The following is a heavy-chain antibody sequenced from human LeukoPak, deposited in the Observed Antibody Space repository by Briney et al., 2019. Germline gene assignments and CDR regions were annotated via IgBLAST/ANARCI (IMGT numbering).Heavy chain of an antibody. J-gene: IGHJ6*02. D-gene: IGHD3-22*01. CDR1: GYTLTELS. CDR2: FDPEDGET. Sequence: GASVKVSCKVSGYTLTELSMHWVRQAPGKGLEWMGGFDPEDGETIYAQKFQGRVTMTEDTSTDTAYMELSSLRSEDTAVYYCATGYYYDSSGYRRPGMDVWGQGTTVTVSS. CDR3: ATGYYYDSSGYRRPGMDV. V-gene: IGHV1-24*01.